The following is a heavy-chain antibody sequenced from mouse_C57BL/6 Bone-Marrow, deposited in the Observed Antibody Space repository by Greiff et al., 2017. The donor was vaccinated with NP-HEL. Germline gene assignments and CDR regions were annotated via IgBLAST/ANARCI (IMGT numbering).Heavy chain of an antibody. CDR2: ISDGGSYT. V-gene: IGHV5-4*01. Sequence: DVKLVESGGGLVKPGGSLKLSCAASGFTFSSYAMSWVRQTPEKRLEWVATISDGGSYTYYPDNVKGRFTISRDNAKNNLYLQMSHLKSEDTAMYYCARDLYDGYSYYFDYWGQGTTLTVSS. CDR3: ARDLYDGYSYYFDY. D-gene: IGHD2-3*01. J-gene: IGHJ2*01. CDR1: GFTFSSYA.